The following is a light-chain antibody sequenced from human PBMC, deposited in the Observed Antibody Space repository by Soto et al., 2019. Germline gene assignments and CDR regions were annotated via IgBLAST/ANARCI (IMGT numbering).Light chain of an antibody. V-gene: IGLV2-14*01. CDR1: SSDVGGYDY. J-gene: IGLJ1*01. CDR2: EVN. Sequence: QSVLTQPASVSGSPGQSVTISCTGASSDVGGYDYVSWYQQHPGKAPKLTLFEVNNRPSGVSNHFSGSKSGNTASLIISGLQADDEADYYCSSYSTTSTLVFGSGTKLTVL. CDR3: SSYSTTSTLV.